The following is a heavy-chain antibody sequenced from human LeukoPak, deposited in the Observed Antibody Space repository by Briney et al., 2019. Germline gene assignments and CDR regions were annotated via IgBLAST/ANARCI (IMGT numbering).Heavy chain of an antibody. CDR1: GFTFSSYS. CDR3: ARDRGRSSSSGYFDY. Sequence: GGPLRLSCAASGFTFSSYSMNWVRQAPGKGLEWVSYVSSSSSTIYYADSVKGRFTISRDNAKNSLYLQMNSLRDEDTAVYYCARDRGRSSSSGYFDYWGQGTLVTVSS. D-gene: IGHD6-6*01. V-gene: IGHV3-48*02. CDR2: VSSSSSTI. J-gene: IGHJ4*02.